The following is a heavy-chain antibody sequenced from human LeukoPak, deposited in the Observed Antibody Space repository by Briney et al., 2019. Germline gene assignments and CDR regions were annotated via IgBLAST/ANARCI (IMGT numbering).Heavy chain of an antibody. J-gene: IGHJ4*02. CDR1: GFTFSNYW. CDR3: ARIGYSSSSFDY. V-gene: IGHV3-7*01. D-gene: IGHD6-6*01. Sequence: SGGSLRLSCVASGFTFSNYWMSWVRQAPGKGLEWVANIQQDGSVKYSVDSVKGRFTISRDNARNSVYLQMNSLRAEDTAVYYCARIGYSSSSFDYWGQGTLVTVSS. CDR2: IQQDGSVK.